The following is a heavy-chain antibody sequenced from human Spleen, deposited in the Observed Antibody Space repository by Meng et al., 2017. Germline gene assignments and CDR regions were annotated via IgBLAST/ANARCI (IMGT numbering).Heavy chain of an antibody. J-gene: IGHJ4*02. D-gene: IGHD6-19*01. CDR2: IDPKTGDT. V-gene: IGHV1-2*06. CDR1: GYNFPDYY. Sequence: QVRWVQSGAEVKRPGASVKVSCKPSGYNFPDYYIHWVRRAPGQGLEWMGRIDPKTGDTHYALKFQGRVTMTGDTSISTAYMELSGLRSDDTAMYYCARLPLGSGWLNYFDYWGQGTLVTVSS. CDR3: ARLPLGSGWLNYFDY.